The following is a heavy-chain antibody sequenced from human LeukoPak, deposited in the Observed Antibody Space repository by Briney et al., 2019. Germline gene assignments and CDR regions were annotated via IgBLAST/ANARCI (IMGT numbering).Heavy chain of an antibody. CDR1: GGSISSSSYY. V-gene: IGHV4-39*07. D-gene: IGHD3-3*01. Sequence: TSETLSLTCTVSGGSISSSSYYWGWIRQPPGKGLEWIGSIYYSGSTYYNPSLKSRVTISVDTSKNQFSLKLSSVTAADTAVYYCARDLSPSDFWSGPTPYYFDYWGQGTLVTVSS. CDR2: IYYSGST. CDR3: ARDLSPSDFWSGPTPYYFDY. J-gene: IGHJ4*02.